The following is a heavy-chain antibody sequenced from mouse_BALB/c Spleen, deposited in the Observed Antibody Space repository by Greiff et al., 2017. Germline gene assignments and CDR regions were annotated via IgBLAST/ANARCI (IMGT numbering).Heavy chain of an antibody. CDR2: ISSGGST. CDR1: GFTFSSYA. D-gene: IGHD2-14*01. J-gene: IGHJ3*01. CDR3: ARGQDYRYDGAWFAY. V-gene: IGHV5-6-5*01. Sequence: EVNLVESGGGLVKPGGSLKLSCAASGFTFSSYAMSWVRQTPEKRLEWVASISSGGSTYYPDSVKGRFTISRDNARNILYLQMSSLRSEDTAMYYCARGQDYRYDGAWFAYWGQGTLVTVSA.